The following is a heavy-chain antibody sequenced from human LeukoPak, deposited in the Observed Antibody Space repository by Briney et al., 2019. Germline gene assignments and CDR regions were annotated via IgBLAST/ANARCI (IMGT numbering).Heavy chain of an antibody. CDR3: ARGLDAGPNYYYGMDV. CDR2: IYYSGST. V-gene: IGHV4-59*08. D-gene: IGHD3/OR15-3a*01. CDR1: GGSISSYY. J-gene: IGHJ6*02. Sequence: SETLSLTCTVSGGSISSYYWSWIRQPPGKGLEWIGYIYYSGSTNYDPSLKSRVTISVDTSKNQFSLKLSSVTAADTAVYYCARGLDAGPNYYYGMDVWGQGTTVTVSS.